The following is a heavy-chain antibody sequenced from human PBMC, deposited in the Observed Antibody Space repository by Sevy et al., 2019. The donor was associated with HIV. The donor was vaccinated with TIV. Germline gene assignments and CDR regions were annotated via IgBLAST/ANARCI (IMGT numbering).Heavy chain of an antibody. CDR3: AREGGYTDQGMDV. J-gene: IGHJ6*02. CDR2: ISSSTI. V-gene: IGHV3-48*01. Sequence: GGSLRLSCAASGFTFNIFSINWVRQAPGKGLEWVSYISSSTIYYADSVKGRFTISRDNAKNSLSLQMNSLRAEDTAVYYCAREGGYTDQGMDVWGQRTTVTDSS. CDR1: GFTFNIFS. D-gene: IGHD5-12*01.